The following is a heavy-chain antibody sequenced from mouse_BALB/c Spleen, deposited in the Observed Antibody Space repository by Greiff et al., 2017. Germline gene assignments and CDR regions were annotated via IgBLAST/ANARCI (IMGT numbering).Heavy chain of an antibody. CDR3: ARDPFYRYYEMDY. V-gene: IGHV3-6*02. CDR2: ISYDGSN. J-gene: IGHJ4*01. Sequence: EVQLVESGPGLVKPSQSLSLTCSVTGYSITSGYYWNWIRQFPGNKLEWMGYISYDGSNNYNPSLKNRISITRDTSKNQFFLKLNSVTTEDTATYYCARDPFYRYYEMDYWGQGTSVTVSS. D-gene: IGHD2-14*01. CDR1: GYSITSGYY.